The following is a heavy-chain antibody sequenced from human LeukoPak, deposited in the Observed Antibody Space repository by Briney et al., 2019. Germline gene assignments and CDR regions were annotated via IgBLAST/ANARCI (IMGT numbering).Heavy chain of an antibody. Sequence: VASVKVSCKASGGIFSRYAISWVRQAPGQGLEWMGGMVPIFGTANYAQKFQGRVTMTTDTSTSTAYMELRSLRSDDTAVYYCARDKTQWLVDAFDIWGQGTMVTVSS. CDR1: GGIFSRYA. CDR2: MVPIFGTA. J-gene: IGHJ3*02. V-gene: IGHV1-69*05. D-gene: IGHD6-19*01. CDR3: ARDKTQWLVDAFDI.